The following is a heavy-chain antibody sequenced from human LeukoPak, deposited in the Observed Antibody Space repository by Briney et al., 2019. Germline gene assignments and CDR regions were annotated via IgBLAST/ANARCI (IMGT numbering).Heavy chain of an antibody. J-gene: IGHJ4*02. CDR3: ARERDILTGYYPFDY. Sequence: GGSLRLSCAASGFTFSSYWMHWVRQAPGKGLVWVSRINSDGSSTSYADSVKGRFTISRGNAKNTLYLQMNSLRAEDTAVYYCARERDILTGYYPFDYWGQGTLVTVSS. D-gene: IGHD3-9*01. CDR1: GFTFSSYW. V-gene: IGHV3-74*01. CDR2: INSDGSST.